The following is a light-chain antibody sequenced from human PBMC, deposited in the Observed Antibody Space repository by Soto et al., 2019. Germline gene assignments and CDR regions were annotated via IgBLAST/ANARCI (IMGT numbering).Light chain of an antibody. Sequence: QSALTQPASVSGSPGQSITISCTGTSSEVGGYNYVSWYQQHPGKAPKLMIYDVSNRPSGVSNRFSGSKSGNTASLTISGLQAEDEAEYYCSSYTSSSTVFGTGTKVTVL. J-gene: IGLJ1*01. V-gene: IGLV2-14*01. CDR2: DVS. CDR1: SSEVGGYNY. CDR3: SSYTSSSTV.